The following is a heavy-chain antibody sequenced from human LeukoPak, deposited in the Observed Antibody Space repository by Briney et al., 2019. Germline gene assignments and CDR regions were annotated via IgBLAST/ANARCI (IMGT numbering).Heavy chain of an antibody. V-gene: IGHV3-48*02. Sequence: GGSLRLSCAASGFTFSSYSMTWVRQAPGKGLEWVSYISSSSSTIYYADSVKGRFTISRDNAKNSLYLQMNSLRDEDTAVYYCARARIAVAGTPGWYFDLWGRGTLVTVS. J-gene: IGHJ2*01. CDR2: ISSSSSTI. CDR3: ARARIAVAGTPGWYFDL. D-gene: IGHD6-19*01. CDR1: GFTFSSYS.